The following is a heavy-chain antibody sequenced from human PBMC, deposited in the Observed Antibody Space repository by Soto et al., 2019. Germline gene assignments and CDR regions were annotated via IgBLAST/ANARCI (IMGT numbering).Heavy chain of an antibody. V-gene: IGHV1-8*02. CDR1: GYTFNNYD. Sequence: ASVKVSCKASGYTFNNYDIHWVRQAPGHGLEWMGWMNPNSGNTGYAQNFRGRVTMTQNTAIGTAYTELSSLRSDDTATYYCTRAYGAETFDFWGQGTGVTVSS. CDR2: MNPNSGNT. D-gene: IGHD3-10*01. J-gene: IGHJ5*01. CDR3: TRAYGAETFDF.